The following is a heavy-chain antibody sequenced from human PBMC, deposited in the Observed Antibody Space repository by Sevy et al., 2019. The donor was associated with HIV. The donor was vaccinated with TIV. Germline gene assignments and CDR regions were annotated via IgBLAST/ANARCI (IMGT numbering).Heavy chain of an antibody. CDR1: GGSITDKKYY. Sequence: SETLSLTCTVSGGSITDKKYYWAWIRQPPGKGLEWIGSISYGGSTYYNPSLQSRVTLSVDTCKNQFSLNLSSVTAADTTKYCCARRVSAAGQGNEYFQHWGRGTLVTVSS. CDR2: ISYGGST. D-gene: IGHD6-13*01. CDR3: ARRVSAAGQGNEYFQH. J-gene: IGHJ1*01. V-gene: IGHV4-39*01.